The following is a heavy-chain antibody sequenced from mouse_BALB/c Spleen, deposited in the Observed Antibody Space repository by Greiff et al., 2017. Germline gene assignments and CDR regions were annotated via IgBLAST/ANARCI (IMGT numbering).Heavy chain of an antibody. D-gene: IGHD2-4*01. CDR3: ARGRDYDGAWFAY. CDR1: GYTFTDYA. J-gene: IGHJ3*01. V-gene: IGHV1-67*01. Sequence: VQVVESGPELVRPGVSVKISCKGSGYTFTDYAMHWVKQSHAKSLEWIGVISTYYGNTNYNQKFKGKATMTVDKSSSTAYMELARLTSEDSAIYYCARGRDYDGAWFAYWGQGTLVTVSA. CDR2: ISTYYGNT.